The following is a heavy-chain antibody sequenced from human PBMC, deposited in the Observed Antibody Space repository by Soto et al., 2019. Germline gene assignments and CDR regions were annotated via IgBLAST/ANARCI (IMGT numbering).Heavy chain of an antibody. D-gene: IGHD6-13*01. CDR3: ARVFSDSSSFFDP. CDR1: GGSISSGGYY. J-gene: IGHJ5*02. Sequence: SETLSLTCTVSGGSISSGGYYGSWIRQHPGKGLEWIGYIYYSGSTYYNPSLKSRVTISVDTSKNQFSLKLSSVTAADTAVYYCARVFSDSSSFFDPWGQGTLVTVSS. V-gene: IGHV4-31*03. CDR2: IYYSGST.